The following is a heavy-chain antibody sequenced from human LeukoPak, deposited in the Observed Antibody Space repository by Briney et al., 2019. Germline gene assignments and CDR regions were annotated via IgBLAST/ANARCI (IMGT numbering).Heavy chain of an antibody. CDR2: IYTSGST. CDR3: ARSPAPTSSIDP. D-gene: IGHD2/OR15-2a*01. V-gene: IGHV4-61*02. CDR1: GGSISSGSYY. J-gene: IGHJ5*02. Sequence: SQTLSLTCTVFGGSISSGSYYWSWIRQPAGKGLEWIGRIYTSGSTNYNPSLKSRVTISVDTSKNQFSLKLSSVTAADTAVYYCARSPAPTSSIDPWGQGTLVTVSS.